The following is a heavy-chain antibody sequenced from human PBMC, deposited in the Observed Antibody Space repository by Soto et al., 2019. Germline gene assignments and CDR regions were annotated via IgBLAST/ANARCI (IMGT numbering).Heavy chain of an antibody. CDR3: TTDGGKGGYSGCDDAFDI. Sequence: GGSLRLSCAASGFTFSNAWMSWVRQAPGKGLEWVGRIKSKTDGGATDYAAPVKGRFTISRDDSKNTLYLQMNSLKTEDTDVYYCTTDGGKGGYSGCDDAFDIWGQGTMVTVSS. CDR2: IKSKTDGGAT. CDR1: GFTFSNAW. V-gene: IGHV3-15*01. D-gene: IGHD5-12*01. J-gene: IGHJ3*02.